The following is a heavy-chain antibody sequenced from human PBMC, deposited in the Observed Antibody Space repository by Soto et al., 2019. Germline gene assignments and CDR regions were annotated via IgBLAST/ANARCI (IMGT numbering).Heavy chain of an antibody. J-gene: IGHJ4*02. V-gene: IGHV3-30-3*01. D-gene: IGHD2-2*01. CDR3: ARDSYRYCSSTSCFPLSDY. CDR1: GFTFSSYA. Sequence: LRLSCAASGFTFSSYAMHWVRQAPGKGLEWVAVISYDGSNKYYADSVKGRFTISRDNSKNTLYLQMNSLRAEDTAVYYCARDSYRYCSSTSCFPLSDYWGQGTLVTVSS. CDR2: ISYDGSNK.